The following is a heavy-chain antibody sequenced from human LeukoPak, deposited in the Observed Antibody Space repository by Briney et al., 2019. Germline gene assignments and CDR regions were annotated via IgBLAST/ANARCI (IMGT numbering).Heavy chain of an antibody. V-gene: IGHV4-61*02. CDR2: IYTSGST. CDR3: ARAGGVQYSYEYYYMAV. Sequence: SETLSLTCTVSGGSISSGSYYWSWIRQPAGRGLEWIGRIYTSGSTNYNPALKSRVTISVDTSKNQFSLKLSSVTAADTAVYYCARAGGVQYSYEYYYMAVWGKGTTVTVSS. D-gene: IGHD1-1*01. CDR1: GGSISSGSYY. J-gene: IGHJ6*03.